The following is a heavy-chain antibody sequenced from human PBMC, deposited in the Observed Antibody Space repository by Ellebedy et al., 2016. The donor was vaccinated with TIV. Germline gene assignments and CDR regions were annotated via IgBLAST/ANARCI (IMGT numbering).Heavy chain of an antibody. CDR1: GGSISSSSYY. Sequence: MPSETLSLTCTVSGGSISSSSYYWSWIRQHPGKGLEWIGYIYYSGSTYYNPSLKSRVTISVDTSKNQFSLKLSSVTAADTAVYYCARVRNYYDSRFDPWGQGTLVTVSS. V-gene: IGHV4-31*03. CDR3: ARVRNYYDSRFDP. CDR2: IYYSGST. D-gene: IGHD3-22*01. J-gene: IGHJ5*02.